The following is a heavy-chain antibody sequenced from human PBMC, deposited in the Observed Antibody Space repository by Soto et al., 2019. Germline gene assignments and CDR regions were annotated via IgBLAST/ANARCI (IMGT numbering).Heavy chain of an antibody. J-gene: IGHJ4*02. CDR1: GYAFSIYY. Sequence: ASVKVSCKASGYAFSIYYIHWVRQAPGQGLEWMGWINPNSGGANYAQKFQGRVSMTMDTSISTAYMELTRLRSDDSAVYFCEREMAIHDNNGYFDYCGQGPLVTVSS. V-gene: IGHV1-2*02. CDR3: EREMAIHDNNGYFDY. CDR2: INPNSGGA. D-gene: IGHD3-22*01.